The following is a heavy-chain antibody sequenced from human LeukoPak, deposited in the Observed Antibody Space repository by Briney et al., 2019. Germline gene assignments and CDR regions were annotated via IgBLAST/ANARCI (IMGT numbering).Heavy chain of an antibody. CDR1: GGSISSYY. D-gene: IGHD2-2*01. CDR2: IYYSGST. V-gene: IGHV4-59*01. CDR3: AREVVPAAMEGFGY. Sequence: SETLSLTCTVSGGSISSYYWSWIRQPPGKGLEWIGYIYYSGSTNYNPSLKSRVTISVDTSKNQFSLKLSSVTAADTAVYYCAREVVPAAMEGFGYWGQGTLVTVSS. J-gene: IGHJ4*02.